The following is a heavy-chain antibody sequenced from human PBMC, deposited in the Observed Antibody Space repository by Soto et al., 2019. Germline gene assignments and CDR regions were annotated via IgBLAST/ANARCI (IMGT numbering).Heavy chain of an antibody. CDR1: GFTFSSYS. D-gene: IGHD2-2*01. CDR2: ISSSSSYI. Sequence: GGSLRLSCAASGFTFSSYSMNWVRQAPGKGLEWVSSISSSSSYIYYADSVKGRFTISRDNAKNSLYLQMNSLRAEDTAVYYCARDLKSAYCSSTSCPRYNWFDPWGQGTLVTVSS. V-gene: IGHV3-21*01. CDR3: ARDLKSAYCSSTSCPRYNWFDP. J-gene: IGHJ5*02.